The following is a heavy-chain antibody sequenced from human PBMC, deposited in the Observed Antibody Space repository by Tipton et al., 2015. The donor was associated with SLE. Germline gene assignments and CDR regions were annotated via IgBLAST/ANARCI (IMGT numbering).Heavy chain of an antibody. CDR3: VRDDGAGPYYYGMDV. CDR2: IYTSGST. J-gene: IGHJ6*02. V-gene: IGHV4-4*07. Sequence: LRLSCAVYGGSFSGYYWSWIRQPAGKGLEWIGRIYTSGSTNYNPSLKSRVTMSVDTSKNQFSLKLSSVTAADTAVYYCVRDDGAGPYYYGMDVWGQGTTVTVSS. CDR1: GGSFSGYY. D-gene: IGHD1-26*01.